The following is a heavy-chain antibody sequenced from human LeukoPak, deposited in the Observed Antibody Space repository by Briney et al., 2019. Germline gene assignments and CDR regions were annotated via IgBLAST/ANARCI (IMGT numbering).Heavy chain of an antibody. CDR2: IYYSGST. V-gene: IGHV4-59*01. J-gene: IGHJ4*02. D-gene: IGHD3-16*01. CDR3: ARDRGDLRGPFYYFDY. CDR1: GGSISSYY. Sequence: SETLSLTCTVSGGSISSYYWSWIRQPPGKGLEWIGYIYYSGSTNYNPSLKSRVTISVDTSKNQFSLKLSSVTAADTAVYYCARDRGDLRGPFYYFDYWGQGTLVTVSS.